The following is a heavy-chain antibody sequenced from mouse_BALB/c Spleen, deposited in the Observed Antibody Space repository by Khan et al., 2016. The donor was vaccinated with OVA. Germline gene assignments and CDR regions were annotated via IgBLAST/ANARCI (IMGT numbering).Heavy chain of an antibody. Sequence: VQLQQSGAELVKPGASVKLSCTASGFNIKDTYMHWVKQRPEQGLEWIGRIDPANGNTKYDPKFQGQATITADTSSNTAYLQLSSLTSEDTAVYDCARWPLNWGFAYWGQGTLGTVSA. V-gene: IGHV14-3*02. D-gene: IGHD4-1*01. CDR3: ARWPLNWGFAY. CDR2: IDPANGNT. CDR1: GFNIKDTY. J-gene: IGHJ3*01.